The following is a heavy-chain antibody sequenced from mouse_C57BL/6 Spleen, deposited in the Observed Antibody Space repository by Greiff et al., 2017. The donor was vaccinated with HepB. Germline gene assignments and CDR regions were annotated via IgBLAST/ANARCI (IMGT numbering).Heavy chain of an antibody. J-gene: IGHJ2*01. Sequence: EVQLVESGGGLVQPKGSLKLSCAASGFTFNTYAMHWVRQAPGKGLEWVARIRSKSSNYATYYADSVKDRFTISRDDSQSMLYLQMNNLKTEETAMYYCGREVRYGFDFDYWGQGTTLTVSS. CDR3: GREVRYGFDFDY. V-gene: IGHV10-3*01. CDR1: GFTFNTYA. CDR2: IRSKSSNYAT. D-gene: IGHD1-1*01.